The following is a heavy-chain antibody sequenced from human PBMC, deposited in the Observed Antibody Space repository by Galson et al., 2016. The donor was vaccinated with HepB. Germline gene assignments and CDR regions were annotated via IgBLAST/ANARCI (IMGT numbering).Heavy chain of an antibody. CDR3: TRRESLSLDY. Sequence: SLRLSCAASGFTFSNYYMSWIRQAPGKGLEWVSYISSISTHTNYADSVKGRFSISRDNAKNSLYLQMTSLRVEDTAIYYCTRRESLSLDYWGQGTLVTVSS. J-gene: IGHJ4*02. CDR1: GFTFSNYY. CDR2: ISSISTHT. D-gene: IGHD2/OR15-2a*01. V-gene: IGHV3-11*06.